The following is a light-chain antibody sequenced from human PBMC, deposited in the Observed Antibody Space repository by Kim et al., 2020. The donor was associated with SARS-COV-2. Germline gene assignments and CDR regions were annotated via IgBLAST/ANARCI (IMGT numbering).Light chain of an antibody. CDR2: GAS. Sequence: MSPGASATPACRASQSISNNFAWYQQKPGQSPRLLIYGASTRATDIPVRFGGSGSGTEFTLTISTLQSEDFAVYYCQQYHRWPLTFGQGTKVDIK. V-gene: IGKV3-15*01. CDR1: QSISNN. CDR3: QQYHRWPLT. J-gene: IGKJ1*01.